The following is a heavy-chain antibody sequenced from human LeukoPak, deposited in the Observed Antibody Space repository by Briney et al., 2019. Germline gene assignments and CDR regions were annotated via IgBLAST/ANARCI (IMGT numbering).Heavy chain of an antibody. CDR3: ARVLYFRENSYAGPFDQ. CDR1: GFIFSNFW. D-gene: IGHD5-18*01. Sequence: GGSLRLSCEASGFIFSNFWMSWVRQAPGKGLEWVANIREDGSEAYYVDFVKGRFTISRDNDKNSLRLQMNSLRVEDTAVYYCARVLYFRENSYAGPFDQWGQGTLVTVSS. CDR2: IREDGSEA. V-gene: IGHV3-7*01. J-gene: IGHJ4*02.